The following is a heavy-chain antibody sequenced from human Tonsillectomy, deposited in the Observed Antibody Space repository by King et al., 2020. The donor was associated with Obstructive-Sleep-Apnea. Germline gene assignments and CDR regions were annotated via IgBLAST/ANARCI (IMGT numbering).Heavy chain of an antibody. J-gene: IGHJ6*02. V-gene: IGHV3-30*03. Sequence: QLVQSGGGVVQPGRSLRLSCAASGFTFSPYGMHWVRQAPGKGLEWVAVISYDGSNKYYVDSLKGRFTISRDNSKNTLYLQMNSLRAEDTAVYYCARDREVGISVLGMDVWGQGTTVTVSS. CDR2: ISYDGSNK. D-gene: IGHD5/OR15-5a*01. CDR1: GFTFSPYG. CDR3: ARDREVGISVLGMDV.